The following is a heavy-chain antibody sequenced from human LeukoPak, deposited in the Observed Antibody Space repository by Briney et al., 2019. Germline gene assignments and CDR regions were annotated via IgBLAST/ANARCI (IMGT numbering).Heavy chain of an antibody. J-gene: IGHJ6*03. CDR3: ARSSGRSPNRDYMDV. V-gene: IGHV1-18*04. D-gene: IGHD1-14*01. CDR2: ISAYNGNT. Sequence: ASVKVSCKASGYTFTGYYIHWVRQAPGQGLEWMGWISAYNGNTNYAQKLQGRVAMTRDTSTSTVYMELSSLRSDDTAMYYCARSSGRSPNRDYMDVWGKGTTVTISS. CDR1: GYTFTGYY.